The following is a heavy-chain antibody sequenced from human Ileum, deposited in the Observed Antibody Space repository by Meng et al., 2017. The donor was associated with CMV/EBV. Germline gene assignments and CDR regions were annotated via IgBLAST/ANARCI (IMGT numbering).Heavy chain of an antibody. CDR1: GFTFSNYG. V-gene: IGHV3-33*06. J-gene: IGHJ6*02. Sequence: GESLKISCAASGFTFSNYGMHWVRQAPGKGLEWVAVIWDDGSNKYYDGINKYYADSVKGRFIIARDNLKNTLYLQMNSLRAEDTAVYFCAKDIVVSATTRLVHSYYVMDAWGQGTTVTVSS. CDR2: IWDDGSNKYYDGINK. CDR3: AKDIVVSATTRLVHSYYVMDA. D-gene: IGHD2-2*01.